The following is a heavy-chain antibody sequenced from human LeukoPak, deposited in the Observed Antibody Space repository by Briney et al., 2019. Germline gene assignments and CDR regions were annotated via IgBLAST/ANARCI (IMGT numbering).Heavy chain of an antibody. CDR2: FDPEDGET. CDR1: GYTLTELS. V-gene: IGHV1-24*01. D-gene: IGHD2-21*01. CDR3: AIGFPYCGGDCYTLLDY. Sequence: ASVKVSCKVSGYTLTELSMRWVRQAPGKGLEWMGGFDPEDGETIYAQKFQGRVTITADESTSTAYMELSSLRSEDTAVYYCAIGFPYCGGDCYTLLDYWGQGTLVTVSS. J-gene: IGHJ4*02.